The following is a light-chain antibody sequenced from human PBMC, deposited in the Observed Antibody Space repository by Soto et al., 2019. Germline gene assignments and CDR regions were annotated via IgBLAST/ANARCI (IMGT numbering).Light chain of an antibody. J-gene: IGLJ1*01. V-gene: IGLV2-14*03. CDR3: CSYATSNTRQIV. CDR2: DVS. CDR1: SSDGGGYNY. Sequence: QSVLTQPASVSGSPGQSLTISCTGTSSDGGGYNYVSWYQQHPGKAPKFMIYDVSSRPSGVSNRFSGSKSGNTASLTISGLQAEDEADYYCCSYATSNTRQIVFGTGTKVTVL.